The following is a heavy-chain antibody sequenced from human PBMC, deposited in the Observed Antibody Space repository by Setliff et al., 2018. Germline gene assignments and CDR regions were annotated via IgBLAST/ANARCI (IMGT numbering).Heavy chain of an antibody. V-gene: IGHV4-38-2*01. D-gene: IGHD3-3*01. CDR2: SNHGGST. J-gene: IGHJ5*02. CDR1: GHSIDSDSY. Sequence: SETLSLTCAVSGHSIDSDSYWGWIRQSPGRGLEWIGESNHGGSTSYNPSLKSRLTMSVDTSKNQFSLKLISVTAADTAVYYCAKVITVFGVVIMENWFDPWGQGTLVTVSS. CDR3: AKVITVFGVVIMENWFDP.